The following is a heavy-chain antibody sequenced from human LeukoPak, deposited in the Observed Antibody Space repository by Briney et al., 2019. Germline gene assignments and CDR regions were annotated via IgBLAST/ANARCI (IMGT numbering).Heavy chain of an antibody. Sequence: SETLSLTCTVSGYSISSGYYWGWIRQPPGKGLEWIGSIYHSGNTDYTPSLKSRVTISVDTSKNQFSLKLSSVTAADTAVYYCATDRYDILTGYYEHWYFDHWGRGTLVTVSS. CDR1: GYSISSGYY. V-gene: IGHV4-38-2*02. CDR2: IYHSGNT. J-gene: IGHJ2*01. D-gene: IGHD3-9*01. CDR3: ATDRYDILTGYYEHWYFDH.